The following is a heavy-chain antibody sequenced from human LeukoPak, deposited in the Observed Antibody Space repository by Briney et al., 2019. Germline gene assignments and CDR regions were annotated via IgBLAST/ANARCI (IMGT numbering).Heavy chain of an antibody. CDR3: AREGTGEYSSSSEYFQH. CDR1: GYTFTGYY. V-gene: IGHV1-2*02. J-gene: IGHJ1*01. Sequence: GASVKVSCKASGYTFTGYYMHWVRQAPGQGLEWMGWINPNSGGTNYAQKFQGRVTMTRGTSISTAYMELSRLRSDDTAVYYCAREGTGEYSSSSEYFQHWGQGTLVTVSS. CDR2: INPNSGGT. D-gene: IGHD6-6*01.